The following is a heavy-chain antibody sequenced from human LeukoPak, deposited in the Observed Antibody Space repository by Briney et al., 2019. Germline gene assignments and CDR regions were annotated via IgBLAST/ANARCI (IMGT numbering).Heavy chain of an antibody. J-gene: IGHJ4*02. Sequence: PSETLSLTCTVSGGSISTYYWSWVRQPAGKGLEWIGRIHTSGSVDYHPSLKSRVTMSVDTSKKQFSLTLSSVTAADTAMYYCAREGSMTARPFVSIDYWGQGTLVTVSS. D-gene: IGHD6-6*01. V-gene: IGHV4-4*07. CDR1: GGSISTYY. CDR2: IHTSGSV. CDR3: AREGSMTARPFVSIDY.